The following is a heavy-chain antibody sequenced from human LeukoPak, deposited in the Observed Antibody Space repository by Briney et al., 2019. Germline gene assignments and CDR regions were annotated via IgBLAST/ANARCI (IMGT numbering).Heavy chain of an antibody. V-gene: IGHV3-21*01. J-gene: IGHJ5*02. CDR2: ISSSSSYI. D-gene: IGHD7-27*01. Sequence: PGGSLRLSCAASGFTFSSYSMNWVRQAPGKGLEWVSSISSSSSYIYYADSVKGRFTISRDNAKNSLYLQMNSLRAEDTAVYYCARDSGSGDFLDWFDPWGQGTLVTVSS. CDR3: ARDSGSGDFLDWFDP. CDR1: GFTFSSYS.